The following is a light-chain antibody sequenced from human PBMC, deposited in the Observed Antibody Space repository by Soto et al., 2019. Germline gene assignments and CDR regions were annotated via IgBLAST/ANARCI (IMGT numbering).Light chain of an antibody. V-gene: IGLV2-14*01. CDR1: SSDVGGYNY. Sequence: QSVLTQPASVYGSPGQSITISCTGTSSDVGGYNYVSWYHQHPGKAPKRMIYDVSKRPSGVSNRFSGSKSGNTASLTISGLQAEDDAAYYCSSYTSSSPLVFGGGTKVTVL. CDR3: SSYTSSSPLV. J-gene: IGLJ2*01. CDR2: DVS.